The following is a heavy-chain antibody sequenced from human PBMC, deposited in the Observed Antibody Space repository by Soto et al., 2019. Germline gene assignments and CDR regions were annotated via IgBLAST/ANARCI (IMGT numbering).Heavy chain of an antibody. CDR2: ISYDGSNK. CDR3: AKSAKVVAATKGAIV. Sequence: PGGPLRLSCAASGFPFSSYGLHWVRQAPGKGLEWVAVISYDGSNKYYADYVKGRFTISRDNSKNTLYLQMNSLRAEDTAVYYCAKSAKVVAATKGAIVWAQGTMVTVSS. D-gene: IGHD2-15*01. J-gene: IGHJ4*02. V-gene: IGHV3-30*18. CDR1: GFPFSSYG.